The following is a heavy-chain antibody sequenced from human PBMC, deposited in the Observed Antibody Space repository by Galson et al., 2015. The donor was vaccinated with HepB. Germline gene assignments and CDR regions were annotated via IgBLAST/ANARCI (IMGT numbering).Heavy chain of an antibody. CDR3: AVEMATTYYFDF. CDR2: TYYRSKWYN. J-gene: IGHJ4*02. D-gene: IGHD5-24*01. V-gene: IGHV6-1*01. CDR1: GDSAFSNSAA. Sequence: CAISGDSAFSNSAAWNWIRQSPSRGLEWLGRTYYRSKWYNDYALSVKSRIIINPDTSKNQFSLQLNSVTPDDTAVYYCAVEMATTYYFDFWGQGTLVTVSS.